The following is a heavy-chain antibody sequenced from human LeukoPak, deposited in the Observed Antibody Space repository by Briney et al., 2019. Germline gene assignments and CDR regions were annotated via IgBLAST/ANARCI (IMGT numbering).Heavy chain of an antibody. CDR3: ARERTIVVPAAKLWFDP. CDR2: IYYSGST. CDR1: GGSISSSSYY. V-gene: IGHV4-39*07. D-gene: IGHD2-2*01. Sequence: LETLSLTCTVSGGSISSSSYYWGWIRQPPGKGLEWIGSIYYSGSTYYNPSLKSRVTISVDTSKNQFSLKLSSVTAADTAVYYCARERTIVVPAAKLWFDPWGQGTLVTVSS. J-gene: IGHJ5*02.